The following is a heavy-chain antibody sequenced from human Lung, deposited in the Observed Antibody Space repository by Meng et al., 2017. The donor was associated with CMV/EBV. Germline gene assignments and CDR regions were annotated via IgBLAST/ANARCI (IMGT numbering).Heavy chain of an antibody. V-gene: IGHV3-66*02. Sequence: ESLKISCAASGFTVSSNYMSWVRQAPGKGLEWVSVIYSGGSTYYADSVKGRFTISRDNSKNTLYLQMNSLRAEDTAVYYCAQRPPFDYWGQGTLVTVSS. CDR2: IYSGGST. D-gene: IGHD5-24*01. J-gene: IGHJ4*02. CDR3: AQRPPFDY. CDR1: GFTVSSNY.